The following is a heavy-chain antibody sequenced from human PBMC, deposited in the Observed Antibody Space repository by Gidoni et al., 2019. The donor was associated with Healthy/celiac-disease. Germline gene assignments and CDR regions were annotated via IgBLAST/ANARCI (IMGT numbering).Heavy chain of an antibody. CDR1: GFTFSNAW. V-gene: IGHV3-15*01. J-gene: IGHJ4*02. CDR3: TKRYFDWLLPTPYFDY. CDR2: IKSKTDGGTT. Sequence: EVQLVESGGGLVKPGGSLRLSCAASGFTFSNAWMSWVRQAPGKGLEWVGRIKSKTDGGTTDYAAPVKGRFTISRDDSKNTLYLQMNSLKTEDTAVYYCTKRYFDWLLPTPYFDYWGQGTLVTVSS. D-gene: IGHD3-9*01.